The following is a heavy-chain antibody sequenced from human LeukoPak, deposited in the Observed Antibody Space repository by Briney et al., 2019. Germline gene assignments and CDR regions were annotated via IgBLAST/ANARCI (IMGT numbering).Heavy chain of an antibody. CDR2: IEPSGTN. CDR1: GGSLNNYY. CDR3: TRGHGWTDY. Sequence: SETLSLICTVSGGSLNNYYWTWIRQPAGKGLEWIGRIEPSGTNDHNPSLKSRVTMSINMSKNQFSLELISVTAADTAVYYCTRGHGWTDYWGQGTLVTVSS. J-gene: IGHJ4*02. D-gene: IGHD6-19*01. V-gene: IGHV4-4*07.